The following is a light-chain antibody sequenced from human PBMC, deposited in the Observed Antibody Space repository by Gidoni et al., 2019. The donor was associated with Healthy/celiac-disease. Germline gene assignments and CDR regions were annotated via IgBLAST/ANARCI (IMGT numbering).Light chain of an antibody. J-gene: IGKJ4*01. V-gene: IGKV1-39*01. CDR3: QQSDSTLT. CDR2: AES. CDR1: QSISSY. Sequence: DIQLTQSPSSLSASVGDRVTITCRASQSISSYLNWYQQKPGKAPKLLLYAESSLQSGVPSRFSGRGSGTDFTLTISSLQPEDFATYYCQQSDSTLTFXGXTKVEIK.